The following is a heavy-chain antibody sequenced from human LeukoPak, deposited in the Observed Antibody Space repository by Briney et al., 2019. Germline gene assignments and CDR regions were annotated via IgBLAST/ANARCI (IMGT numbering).Heavy chain of an antibody. CDR3: ARGIVGPTYFDY. J-gene: IGHJ4*02. CDR1: SGSFSGYF. CDR2: INRSGST. Sequence: SETLSLTCVVYSGSFSGYFWSWIRQPPGKGLEWIGEINRSGSTNYNPSLKSRVTTSVDTSKNQFSLKLSSVTAADTAVYYCARGIVGPTYFDYWGQGTLVTVSS. V-gene: IGHV4-34*01. D-gene: IGHD1-26*01.